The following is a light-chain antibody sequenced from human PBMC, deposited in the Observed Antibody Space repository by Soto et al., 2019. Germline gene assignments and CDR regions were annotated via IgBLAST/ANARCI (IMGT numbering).Light chain of an antibody. V-gene: IGKV1-5*03. Sequence: IQVTKSAFTLSATLGDRVTFTCRASQSMSSWLAWYQQKPGKAPKLLIYKASSLESGVPSRFSGSGSGTDFTLTFSCLQPEDIATYSCQPLNSYPRFGQGTKVDIK. CDR2: KAS. CDR3: QPLNSYPR. CDR1: QSMSSW. J-gene: IGKJ1*01.